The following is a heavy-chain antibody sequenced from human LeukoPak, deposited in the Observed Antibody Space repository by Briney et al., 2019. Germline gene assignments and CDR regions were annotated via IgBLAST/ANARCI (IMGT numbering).Heavy chain of an antibody. CDR2: IYYSGST. J-gene: IGHJ4*02. CDR1: GGSISSYY. CDR3: ARQDRDNYYFDY. D-gene: IGHD1-20*01. Sequence: SETLSLTCTVSGGSISSYYWSWIRQPPGKGLEWIGYIYYSGSTKYNPSLKSRVTISVDSSKNHFSLKLSSVTAADTAVYYCARQDRDNYYFDYWGQGTLVTVSS. V-gene: IGHV4-59*08.